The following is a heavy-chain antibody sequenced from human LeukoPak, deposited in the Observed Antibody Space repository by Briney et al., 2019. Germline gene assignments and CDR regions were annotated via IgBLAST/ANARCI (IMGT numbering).Heavy chain of an antibody. V-gene: IGHV3-48*03. CDR2: ISSSGSTI. Sequence: PGGSLRLSCAASGFTFSSYEMNWVRQAPGKGLEWASYISSSGSTIYYADSVKGRFTISRDNAKNSLYLQMNSLRAEDTAVYYCARVYGGKSYYFDYWGQGTLVTVSS. D-gene: IGHD4-23*01. CDR1: GFTFSSYE. CDR3: ARVYGGKSYYFDY. J-gene: IGHJ4*02.